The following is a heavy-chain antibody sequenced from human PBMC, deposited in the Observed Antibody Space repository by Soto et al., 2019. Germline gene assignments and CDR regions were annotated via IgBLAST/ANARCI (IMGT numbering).Heavy chain of an antibody. J-gene: IGHJ5*02. D-gene: IGHD3-3*01. CDR2: ISDSSTST. CDR3: AKGAPFWSHDWFDP. CDR1: GFTFSRFS. V-gene: IGHV3-23*01. Sequence: EVQLLESGGGLVQPGGSLRLSCAASGFTFSRFSMSWVRQAPGKGLEWVSGISDSSTSTYYADSVKGRFTISRDNSKNKLYLPTNSLRVEDTAVYFCAKGAPFWSHDWFDPWGQGTLVTVSS.